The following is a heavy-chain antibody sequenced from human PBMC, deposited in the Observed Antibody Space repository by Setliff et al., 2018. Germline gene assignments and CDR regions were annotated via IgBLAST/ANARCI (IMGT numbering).Heavy chain of an antibody. CDR1: GFTFSSYS. J-gene: IGHJ5*02. V-gene: IGHV3-49*04. CDR2: IRSKAYGGTQ. CDR3: TRRGSTSTTGFDP. Sequence: GGSLRLSCAASGFTFSSYSMSWVRQAPGKGLEWVGFIRSKAYGGTQEDAASVKGRFTISRDDSKSIAYLQMNSLKTEDTAVYYCTRRGSTSTTGFDPWGQGTLVTVSS. D-gene: IGHD2-2*01.